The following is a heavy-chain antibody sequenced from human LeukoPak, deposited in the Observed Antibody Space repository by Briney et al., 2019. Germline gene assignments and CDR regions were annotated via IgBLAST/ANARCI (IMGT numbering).Heavy chain of an antibody. CDR1: GYTFTSYD. V-gene: IGHV1-8*01. D-gene: IGHD3-10*01. CDR3: ARGPLSRRGVINRYFDY. CDR2: MNPNSGNT. J-gene: IGHJ4*02. Sequence: ASVKVSCKASGYTFTSYDINWVRQATGQGLEWMGWMNPNSGNTGYAQKFQGRVTMTRNTSISPAYMELSSLRSEDTAVYYCARGPLSRRGVINRYFDYWGQGTLVTVSS.